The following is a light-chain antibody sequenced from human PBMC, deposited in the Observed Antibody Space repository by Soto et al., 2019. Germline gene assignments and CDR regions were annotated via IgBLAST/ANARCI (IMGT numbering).Light chain of an antibody. J-gene: IGKJ1*01. CDR3: QQYGSSPWT. CDR2: GAS. CDR1: QSVSSSY. Sequence: EIVLTQSPGTLSLSPGGRATLSCRASQSVSSSYLAWYQQKPGQAPRHLIYGASSRATGIPDRFSGSGSGTDFTLTISRLEPEDSTVYYCQQYGSSPWTFGQGTKVDIK. V-gene: IGKV3-20*01.